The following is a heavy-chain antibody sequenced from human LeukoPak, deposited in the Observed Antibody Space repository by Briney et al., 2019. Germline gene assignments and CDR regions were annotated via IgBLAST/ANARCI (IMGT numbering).Heavy chain of an antibody. V-gene: IGHV4-59*08. CDR1: GGSISSYY. CDR2: IYYSGST. D-gene: IGHD2-15*01. J-gene: IGHJ6*03. Sequence: SETLSLTCTVSGGSISSYYWSWIRQPPGKGLEWIGYIYYSGSTNYNPSLKSRVTISVDTSKNQFSLKLSSVTAADTAVYYCARPLTLGYCSGGSCPVNMDVWGKGTTVTISS. CDR3: ARPLTLGYCSGGSCPVNMDV.